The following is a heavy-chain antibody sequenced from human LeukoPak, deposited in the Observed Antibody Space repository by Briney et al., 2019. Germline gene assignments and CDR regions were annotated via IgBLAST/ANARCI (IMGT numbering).Heavy chain of an antibody. V-gene: IGHV3-53*01. D-gene: IGHD4-17*01. Sequence: PGGSLRLSCAASGFTVSSNYMSWVRQAPGKGLEWVSVIYSGGSTYYADSVKGRFTISRDNSKNTLYLQMNSLRAEDTAVYYCARDLYRGYGEENYYGMDVWGQGTTVTVSS. CDR2: IYSGGST. J-gene: IGHJ6*02. CDR3: ARDLYRGYGEENYYGMDV. CDR1: GFTVSSNY.